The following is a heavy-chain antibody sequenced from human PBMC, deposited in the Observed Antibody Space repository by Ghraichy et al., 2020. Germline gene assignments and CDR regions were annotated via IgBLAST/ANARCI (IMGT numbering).Heavy chain of an antibody. CDR3: VRDVRCSGVTCQPYGMDV. CDR1: GFTVSSNY. CDR2: IHTCGST. D-gene: IGHD2-15*01. J-gene: IGHJ6*02. Sequence: GESLNISCVASGFTVSSNYMSWVRQAPGKGLDWVSIIHTCGSTYYADSVKGRFTISRDHSKNTLYLQMSSLRGEDTAVYYCVRDVRCSGVTCQPYGMDVWGQGTTVTVSS. V-gene: IGHV3-66*01.